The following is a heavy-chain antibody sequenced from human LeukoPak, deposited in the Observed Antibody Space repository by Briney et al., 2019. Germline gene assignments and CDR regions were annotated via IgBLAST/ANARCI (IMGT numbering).Heavy chain of an antibody. D-gene: IGHD3-22*01. CDR1: GYTFTGYY. V-gene: IGHV1-2*06. J-gene: IGHJ5*02. Sequence: ASVKVSCKASGYTFTGYYMHWVRQAPGQGLEWMGRINPNSGGTNYAQKFQGRVTMTRDTSTSTVYMELSSLRSEDTAVYYCARGQRITMIVVVISFLHGWFDPWGQGTLVTVSS. CDR3: ARGQRITMIVVVISFLHGWFDP. CDR2: INPNSGGT.